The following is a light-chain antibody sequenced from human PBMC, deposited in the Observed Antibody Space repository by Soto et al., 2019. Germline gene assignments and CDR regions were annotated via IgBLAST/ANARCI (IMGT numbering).Light chain of an antibody. J-gene: IGLJ1*01. CDR2: EVN. CDR3: SSFSSGTTLFV. V-gene: IGLV2-14*01. Sequence: QSVLTQPASVSGSPGQSITISCTGANSDIGDWNYVSWYQQYPGKAPKVIIYEVNYRPSGVSYRFPGSKSGNTASLTISGLQAEDEADYYCSSFSSGTTLFVFGGGTKVTVL. CDR1: NSDIGDWNY.